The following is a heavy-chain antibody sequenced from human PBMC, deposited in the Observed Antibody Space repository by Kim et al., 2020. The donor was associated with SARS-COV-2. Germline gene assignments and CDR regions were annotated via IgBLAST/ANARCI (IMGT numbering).Heavy chain of an antibody. Sequence: TYDAASVKGRFTISRDNSKNTLYLQRSSLRVEDTAIYFCARNRNYFYYMDVWGKGTTVAVSS. V-gene: IGHV3-66*01. CDR3: ARNRNYFYYMDV. J-gene: IGHJ6*03. CDR2: T.